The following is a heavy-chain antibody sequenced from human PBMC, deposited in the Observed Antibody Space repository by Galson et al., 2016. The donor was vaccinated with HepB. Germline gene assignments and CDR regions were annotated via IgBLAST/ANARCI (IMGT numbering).Heavy chain of an antibody. V-gene: IGHV3-7*05. CDR1: GFTFSTYY. CDR2: IKQDGSEK. Sequence: SLRLSCAASGFTFSTYYMTWVRQPPGKGLEWVAGIKQDGSEKYYVDSAKGRFTISRDNAKNSLYVQMDSLRAEDTAVYFCARERFCSSATCYVGDAFHIGGQGTMVTVSS. CDR3: ARERFCSSATCYVGDAFHI. D-gene: IGHD2-2*01. J-gene: IGHJ3*02.